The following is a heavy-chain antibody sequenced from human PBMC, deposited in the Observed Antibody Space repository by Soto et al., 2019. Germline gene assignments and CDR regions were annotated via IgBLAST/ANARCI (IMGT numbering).Heavy chain of an antibody. CDR1: GGSFSGYY. Sequence: QVQLQQWGAGLLKPSETLSLTCAVYGGSFSGYYWSWIRQPPGKGLEWIGDINHSGSTNYNPALKSRVTISVDASKNQFSLKLSSVTAADTAVYYCARGRGFGEHGRYYFDYWGQGTLVTVSS. V-gene: IGHV4-34*01. CDR3: ARGRGFGEHGRYYFDY. D-gene: IGHD3-10*01. CDR2: INHSGST. J-gene: IGHJ4*02.